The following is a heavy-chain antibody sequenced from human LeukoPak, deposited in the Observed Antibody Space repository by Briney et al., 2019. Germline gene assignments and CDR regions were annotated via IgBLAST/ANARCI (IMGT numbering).Heavy chain of an antibody. V-gene: IGHV4-4*07. CDR3: ARGQYYYDSSGSRYFDY. CDR1: GGSISSYY. CDR2: IYTSGST. D-gene: IGHD3-22*01. J-gene: IGHJ4*02. Sequence: PSETLSLTCTVSGGSISSYYWSWLRQPAGKGLEWFGRIYTSGSTNYNPSLKSRVTMSVDTSKNQFSLKLSSVTAADTAVYYCARGQYYYDSSGSRYFDYWGQGTLVTVSS.